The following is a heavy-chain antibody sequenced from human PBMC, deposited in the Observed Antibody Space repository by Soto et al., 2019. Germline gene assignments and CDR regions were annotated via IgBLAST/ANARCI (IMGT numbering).Heavy chain of an antibody. CDR2: ISAYKGDT. CDR1: GYTFTSYG. J-gene: IGHJ4*02. CDR3: ARGGQQLVRGGFDY. V-gene: IGHV1-18*01. D-gene: IGHD6-13*01. Sequence: QVQLVQSGAEVKKPGASVRVSCKASGYTFTSYGISWVRQAPGQGLEWMGWISAYKGDTKYAQNLQGRVSMTTDTSTSTANMVLRSLRSDDTAVYYCARGGQQLVRGGFDYWGQVTLVTVSS.